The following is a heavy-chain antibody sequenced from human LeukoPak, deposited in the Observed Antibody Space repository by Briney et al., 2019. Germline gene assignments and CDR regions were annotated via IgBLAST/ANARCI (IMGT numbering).Heavy chain of an antibody. CDR3: ARDAYYGSGSYYRCFDP. Sequence: GGSLRLSCAASGFTFSSYSMNWVRQAPGKGLEWVSSISSSSSYIYYADSVKGRFTISRDNAKNSLYLQMNSLRAEDTAVYYCARDAYYGSGSYYRCFDPWGQGTLVTVSS. D-gene: IGHD3-10*01. V-gene: IGHV3-21*01. J-gene: IGHJ5*02. CDR1: GFTFSSYS. CDR2: ISSSSSYI.